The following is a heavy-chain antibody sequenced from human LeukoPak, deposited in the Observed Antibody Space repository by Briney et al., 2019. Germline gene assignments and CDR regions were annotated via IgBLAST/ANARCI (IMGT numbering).Heavy chain of an antibody. CDR2: KNPVSGNA. J-gene: IGHJ4*02. V-gene: IGHV1-8*01. CDR3: ARAPMGRGALY. D-gene: IGHD3-10*01. CDR1: GYTFTNFD. Sequence: ASVKVSCKASGYTFTNFDINWVRQAPGQGLEWMGWKNPVSGNAGSAQKFQGRVTLTRDTSMSTAYMEVTSLRSDDTAFYYCARAPMGRGALYWGQGTLVTVNS.